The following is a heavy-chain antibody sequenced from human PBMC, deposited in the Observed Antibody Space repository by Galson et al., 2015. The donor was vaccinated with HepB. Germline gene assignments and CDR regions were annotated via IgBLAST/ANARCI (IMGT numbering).Heavy chain of an antibody. CDR1: GYSFTSYW. J-gene: IGHJ3*02. Sequence: QSGAEVKKPGESLKISCKGSGYSFTSYWIGWVRQMPGKGLEWMGIIYPGDSDTRYSPSFQGQVAISADKSISTAYLQWSRLKASDTAMYYCARPAVSGSHYGAFDIWGQGTMVTVSS. D-gene: IGHD1-26*01. CDR3: ARPAVSGSHYGAFDI. V-gene: IGHV5-51*01. CDR2: IYPGDSDT.